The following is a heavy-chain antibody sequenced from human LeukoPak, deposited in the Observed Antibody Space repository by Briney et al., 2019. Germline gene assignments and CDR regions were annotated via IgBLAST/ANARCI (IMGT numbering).Heavy chain of an antibody. V-gene: IGHV3-21*01. CDR3: AREEKGLIAAAPVYY. CDR2: ISSSSSYI. Sequence: AGGSLRLSCAASGFTFSSYSMNWVRQAPGKGLEWVSSISSSSSYIYYADSVKGRFTISRDNAKNSLYLQMNSLGAEDTAVYYCAREEKGLIAAAPVYYWGQGTLVTVSS. CDR1: GFTFSSYS. J-gene: IGHJ4*02. D-gene: IGHD6-13*01.